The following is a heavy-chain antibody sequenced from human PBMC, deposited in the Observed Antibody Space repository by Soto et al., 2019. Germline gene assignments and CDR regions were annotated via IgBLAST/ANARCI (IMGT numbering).Heavy chain of an antibody. V-gene: IGHV5-51*01. CDR2: IYPGDSDT. Sequence: ESLKISCKGSGYSFTSYWIGWVRQMPGKGLEWMGIIYPGDSDTRYSPSFQGQVTISADKSISTAYLQWSSLKASDTAMYYCARFKGSSTNYYYGMDVWGQGTTVTVSS. CDR3: ARFKGSSTNYYYGMDV. D-gene: IGHD2-2*01. CDR1: GYSFTSYW. J-gene: IGHJ6*02.